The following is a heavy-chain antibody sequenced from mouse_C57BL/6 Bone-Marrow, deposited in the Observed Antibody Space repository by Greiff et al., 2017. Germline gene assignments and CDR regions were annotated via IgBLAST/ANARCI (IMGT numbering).Heavy chain of an antibody. J-gene: IGHJ2*01. V-gene: IGHV1-64*01. CDR3: ARSYGSPWFDY. Sequence: VQLQQPGAELVKPGASVKLSCKASGYTFTSYWMHWVKQRPGQGLEWIGMIHPNSGSTNYNEKFKSKATLTVDKSSSTAYMQLSSLTSEDSAVYYCARSYGSPWFDYWGQGTTLTVSS. CDR2: IHPNSGST. D-gene: IGHD1-1*01. CDR1: GYTFTSYW.